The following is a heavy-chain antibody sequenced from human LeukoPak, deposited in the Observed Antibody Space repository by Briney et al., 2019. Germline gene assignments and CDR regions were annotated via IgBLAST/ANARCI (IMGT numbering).Heavy chain of an antibody. Sequence: ASVKVSCKPSGYPFTGYYIHWVRQAPGQGLEWMGWINPNSVDGDYAQKFQGRVTMTRDTSISTAYMGLSSLRSDDTAVYYCARSQYRLPFDYWGQGTLVTVSS. CDR1: GYPFTGYY. CDR3: ARSQYRLPFDY. V-gene: IGHV1-2*02. CDR2: INPNSVDG. D-gene: IGHD2-2*01. J-gene: IGHJ4*02.